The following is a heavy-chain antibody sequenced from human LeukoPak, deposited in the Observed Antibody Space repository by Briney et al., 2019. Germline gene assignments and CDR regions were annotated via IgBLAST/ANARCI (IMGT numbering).Heavy chain of an antibody. Sequence: GGSLRLSCAASGFAFSASSMNWVRQTPGKGLEWVSYISSSGTTIYYADSVKGRFTISRDNAKNSLSLQMNSLRAEDTAVYYCATSFDYWGQGTLVTVSS. CDR2: ISSSGTTI. V-gene: IGHV3-48*01. J-gene: IGHJ4*02. CDR3: ATSFDY. CDR1: GFAFSASS.